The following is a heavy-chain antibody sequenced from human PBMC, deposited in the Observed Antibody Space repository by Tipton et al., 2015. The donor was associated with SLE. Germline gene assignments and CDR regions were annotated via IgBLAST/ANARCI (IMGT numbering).Heavy chain of an antibody. CDR2: IDSASNYK. Sequence: SLRLSCAASGSDFSLYNMNWVRQAPGRGLEWVSSIDSASNYKYYSDSVKGRFTISRDNAKNSLYLQMNDLRAEDTAVYYCAREPSTRIALVYCGMGVWGQGTTVTVSS. D-gene: IGHD6-13*01. V-gene: IGHV3-21*01. J-gene: IGHJ6*02. CDR3: AREPSTRIALVYCGMGV. CDR1: GSDFSLYN.